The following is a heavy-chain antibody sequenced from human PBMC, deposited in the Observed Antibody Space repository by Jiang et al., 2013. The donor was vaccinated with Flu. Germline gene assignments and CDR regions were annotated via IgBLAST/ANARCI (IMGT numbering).Heavy chain of an antibody. V-gene: IGHV4-61*01. Sequence: GSVNSGSYYWSWVRQPPGKGLEWIGYVYYSGNTNYNPSLKSRATISLDTSKNQFSLQLTSVTAVDTAVYYCARDLRLFHAFQIWGQGTMVTVSS. J-gene: IGHJ3*02. CDR2: VYYSGNT. CDR3: ARDLRLFHAFQI. CDR1: GSVNSGSYY. D-gene: IGHD3-22*01.